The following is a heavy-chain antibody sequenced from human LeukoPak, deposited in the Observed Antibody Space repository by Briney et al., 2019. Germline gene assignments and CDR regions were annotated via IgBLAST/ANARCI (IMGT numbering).Heavy chain of an antibody. D-gene: IGHD2-2*01. CDR2: ISGSGGST. CDR3: AKGVTGYCSSTSCYSMDV. V-gene: IGHV3-23*01. Sequence: GGSLRLSCTASGFTFGDYAMSWFRQAPGKGLEWVSAISGSGGSTYYADSVKGRFTISRDNSKNTLYLQMNSLRAEDTAVYYCAKGVTGYCSSTSCYSMDVWGKGTTVTVSS. J-gene: IGHJ6*04. CDR1: GFTFGDYA.